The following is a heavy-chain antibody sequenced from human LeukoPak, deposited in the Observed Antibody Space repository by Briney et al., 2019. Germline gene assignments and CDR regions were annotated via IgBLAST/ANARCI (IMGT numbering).Heavy chain of an antibody. J-gene: IGHJ1*01. D-gene: IGHD3-9*01. V-gene: IGHV3-21*01. CDR2: ISGSSSHI. Sequence: KPGGSLRLSCTASGFTFSTYSMNWVRQAPGKGLEWVSSISGSSSHILYADSVKGRFTISRDNTKNSLYLQMNSLRAEDTAVYYCARDGHYDILTGYFQDWGQGTLVTVSS. CDR1: GFTFSTYS. CDR3: ARDGHYDILTGYFQD.